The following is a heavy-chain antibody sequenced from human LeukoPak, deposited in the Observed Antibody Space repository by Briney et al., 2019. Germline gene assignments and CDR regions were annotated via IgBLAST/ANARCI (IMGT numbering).Heavy chain of an antibody. CDR2: IIPIFGTA. CDR3: ARDQSYGSGTDFDY. D-gene: IGHD3-10*01. Sequence: ASVKVSCKASGGTFSSYAISWVRQAPGQGLEWMGGIIPIFGTANYAQKFQGRVTITADESTSTAYMELSSLWSEDTAVYYCARDQSYGSGTDFDYWGQGTLVTVSS. V-gene: IGHV1-69*13. CDR1: GGTFSSYA. J-gene: IGHJ4*02.